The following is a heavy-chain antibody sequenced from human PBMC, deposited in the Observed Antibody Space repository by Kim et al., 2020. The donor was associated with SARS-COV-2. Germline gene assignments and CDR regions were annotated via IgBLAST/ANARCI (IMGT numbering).Heavy chain of an antibody. CDR2: INPYGGST. D-gene: IGHD5-12*01. CDR3: AREADGYNFHWYFDL. Sequence: ASVKVSCKASGYTVTSYCLHWVRQAPGQGLEWMGMINPYGGSTSYAQKFQGRVTMTRDTSTSTVYMELSSLRSEDTAVYYCAREADGYNFHWYFDLWGRGTLVTVSS. V-gene: IGHV1-46*01. J-gene: IGHJ2*01. CDR1: GYTVTSYC.